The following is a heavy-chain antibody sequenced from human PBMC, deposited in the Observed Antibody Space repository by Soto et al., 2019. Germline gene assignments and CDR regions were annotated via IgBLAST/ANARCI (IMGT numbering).Heavy chain of an antibody. J-gene: IGHJ6*02. V-gene: IGHV3-30*18. D-gene: IGHD2-15*01. Sequence: QVQLVKSGGGVIQPGRSLRLSCAASGFTFSSYGMHWVRQAPGKGLEWVAVISYDGSNKYYADSVKGRFTISRDNSKNTLYLQMNSLRAEDTAVYYCAKQVGVVVAATGGMDVWGQGTTVTVSS. CDR2: ISYDGSNK. CDR1: GFTFSSYG. CDR3: AKQVGVVVAATGGMDV.